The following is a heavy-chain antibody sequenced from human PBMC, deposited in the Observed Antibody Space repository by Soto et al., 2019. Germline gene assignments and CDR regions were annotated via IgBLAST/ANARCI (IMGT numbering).Heavy chain of an antibody. Sequence: SETLSLTCIVSGDSINSDYWSWIRQPPGRGLEWIGYIYYTGSANYNPSLQSRVTISVDTSKNQFSLEVSAVTAADTATYYCARYRVLYTAMITPREYYYGMDVWGQGTTVTVSS. J-gene: IGHJ6*02. CDR2: IYYTGSA. V-gene: IGHV4-59*01. CDR3: ARYRVLYTAMITPREYYYGMDV. D-gene: IGHD5-18*01. CDR1: GDSINSDY.